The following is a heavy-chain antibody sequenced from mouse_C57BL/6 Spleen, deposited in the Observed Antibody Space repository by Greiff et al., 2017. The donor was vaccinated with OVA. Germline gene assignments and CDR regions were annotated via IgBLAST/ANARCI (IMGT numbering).Heavy chain of an antibody. Sequence: VQLVESGAELVRPGTSVKVSCKASGYAFTNYLIEWVKQRPGQGLEWIGVINPGSGGTNYNEKFKGKATLTADKSSSTAYMQLSSLTSEDSAVYFGARSGITTVVGDYAMDYWGQGTSVTVSS. D-gene: IGHD1-1*01. J-gene: IGHJ4*01. CDR1: GYAFTNYL. CDR2: INPGSGGT. CDR3: ARSGITTVVGDYAMDY. V-gene: IGHV1-54*01.